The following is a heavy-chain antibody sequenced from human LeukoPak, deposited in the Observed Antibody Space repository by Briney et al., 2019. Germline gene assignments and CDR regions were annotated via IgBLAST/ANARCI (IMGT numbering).Heavy chain of an antibody. V-gene: IGHV3-7*01. CDR1: RFSFSSYW. J-gene: IGHJ4*02. CDR3: VGWGISGITNH. Sequence: PGGSLRLSCAASRFSFSSYWMSWVRQAPGKGLEWVAQTKQDGSEKYYVDSVKGRFTTSRDKNSLFLQMNSVRAEDTAVYYCVGWGISGITNHWGQGTLVTVSS. D-gene: IGHD1-7*01. CDR2: TKQDGSEK.